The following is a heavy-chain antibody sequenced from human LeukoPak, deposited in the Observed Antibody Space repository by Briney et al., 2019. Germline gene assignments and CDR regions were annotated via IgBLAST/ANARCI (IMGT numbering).Heavy chain of an antibody. D-gene: IGHD2-2*01. Sequence: GGSLGLSCAASGFTFSSYSMNWVRRAPGEGLEWVPYISSSSSTIYYADSVKGRFTISRDNAKNSLYLQMNSLRAEDTAVYYCARDECSSTSCCIRPYYFDYWGQGTLVTVSS. CDR3: ARDECSSTSCCIRPYYFDY. CDR2: ISSSSSTI. CDR1: GFTFSSYS. V-gene: IGHV3-48*01. J-gene: IGHJ4*02.